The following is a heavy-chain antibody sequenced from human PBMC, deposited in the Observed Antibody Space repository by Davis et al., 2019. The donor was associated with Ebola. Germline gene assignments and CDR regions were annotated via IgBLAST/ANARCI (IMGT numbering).Heavy chain of an antibody. D-gene: IGHD4-17*01. Sequence: GESLKISCEASGFSFSDHFVDWVRQAPGKGLEWVAALSYDGSHENHAQSVKGRFTISRDNSKNTLYLQMNSLRAEDTAVHYCATQGVRYGDYPFDFWGPGTLVTVSS. V-gene: IGHV3-30*03. CDR3: ATQGVRYGDYPFDF. J-gene: IGHJ4*02. CDR2: LSYDGSHE. CDR1: GFSFSDHF.